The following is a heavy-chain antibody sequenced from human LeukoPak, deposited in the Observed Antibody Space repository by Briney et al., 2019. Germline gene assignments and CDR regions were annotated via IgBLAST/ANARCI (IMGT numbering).Heavy chain of an antibody. D-gene: IGHD4-11*01. CDR1: GGSISSYY. Sequence: SETLSLTCTVSGGSISSYYWSWIRQPPGKGLGWIGYIYYSGSTNYNPSLKSRVTISVDTSKNQFSLKLSSVTAADTAVYYCARGGMTTVTTWSYYYYMDVWGKGTTVTVSS. J-gene: IGHJ6*03. CDR3: ARGGMTTVTTWSYYYYMDV. CDR2: IYYSGST. V-gene: IGHV4-59*01.